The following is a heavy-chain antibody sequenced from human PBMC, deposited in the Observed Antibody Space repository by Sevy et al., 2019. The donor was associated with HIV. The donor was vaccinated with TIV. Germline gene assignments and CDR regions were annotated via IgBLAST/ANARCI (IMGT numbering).Heavy chain of an antibody. CDR2: ISGSGGST. CDR3: TKDPTRPTSGKFEY. Sequence: GGSLRLSCAASGFTFSSYAMSWVRQAPGKGLEWVSAISGSGGSTYYADSVKGRFTISRDNSKNTLYLLMNSLRAEDTAVYYCTKDPTRPTSGKFEYWCQGTLVTVSS. V-gene: IGHV3-23*01. D-gene: IGHD3-10*01. CDR1: GFTFSSYA. J-gene: IGHJ4*02.